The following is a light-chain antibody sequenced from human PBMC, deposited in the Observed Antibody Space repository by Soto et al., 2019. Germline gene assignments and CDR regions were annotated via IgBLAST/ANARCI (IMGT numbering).Light chain of an antibody. CDR3: HQRQSWPRT. Sequence: ESVLTQSPAALSSSPGEIATICCRASQTVNSRLAWYQHKPGQAPRLIIYHTSNRATGIPARFSGSWSGTDCNLTISSLEPEDVAVYYCHQRQSWPRTFGQGTKVDIK. V-gene: IGKV3-11*01. J-gene: IGKJ1*01. CDR2: HTS. CDR1: QTVNSR.